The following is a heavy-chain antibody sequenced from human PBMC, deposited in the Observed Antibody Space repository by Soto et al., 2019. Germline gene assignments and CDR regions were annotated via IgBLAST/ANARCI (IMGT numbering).Heavy chain of an antibody. Sequence: NPSETLSLTXAVYGGSFSGYYWSWIRQPPGKGLEWIGEINHSGSTNYNPSLKSRVTISVDTSKNQFSLKLSSVTAADTAVYYCARRHRLYYDSSGPPLDYWGQGTLVTVS. D-gene: IGHD3-22*01. V-gene: IGHV4-34*01. CDR1: GGSFSGYY. J-gene: IGHJ4*02. CDR3: ARRHRLYYDSSGPPLDY. CDR2: INHSGST.